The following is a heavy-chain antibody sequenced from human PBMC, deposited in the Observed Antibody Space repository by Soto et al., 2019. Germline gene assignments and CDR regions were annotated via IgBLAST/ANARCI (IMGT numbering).Heavy chain of an antibody. V-gene: IGHV3-30*18. CDR1: GFTFSSYG. Sequence: PAGSLRLSCAASGFTFSSYGIHWVRQAPGKGLEWVAVISYDGSNKYYADSVKSRFTISRDNSKNTQYLQMNSLRADDTAVYYYAKPAGAGKFHEFDIWGQGTMVSVS. CDR2: ISYDGSNK. D-gene: IGHD6-19*01. CDR3: AKPAGAGKFHEFDI. J-gene: IGHJ3*02.